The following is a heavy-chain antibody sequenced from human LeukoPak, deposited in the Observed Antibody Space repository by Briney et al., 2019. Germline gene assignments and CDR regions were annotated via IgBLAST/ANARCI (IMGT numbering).Heavy chain of an antibody. V-gene: IGHV1-3*01. CDR1: GYIFTDYA. Sequence: PRASVKVSCKASGYIFTDYAIHWLRQAPGQRPEWMGWMNAGNGNTKYSQKFQGRITLTRDTSAATAYMELSSLRHDDLAVYYCARGRGTSGSNRDFYYYYYMDVWGKGTTVTVSS. J-gene: IGHJ6*03. D-gene: IGHD2-15*01. CDR3: ARGRGTSGSNRDFYYYYYMDV. CDR2: MNAGNGNT.